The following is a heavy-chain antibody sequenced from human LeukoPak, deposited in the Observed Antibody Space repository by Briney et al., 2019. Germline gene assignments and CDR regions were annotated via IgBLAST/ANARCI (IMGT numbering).Heavy chain of an antibody. V-gene: IGHV4-39*01. D-gene: IGHD3-16*01. CDR1: GGSISSNSFY. J-gene: IGHJ6*03. CDR3: ARQGADYFYYYIDV. CDR2: IYYSGST. Sequence: SETLSLTCSVSGGSISSNSFYWGWLRQPPGKGLEWIGSIYYSGSTFYNSSLESRVSLSVDMSKNQLSLKLTSMTAADTAVYYCARQGADYFYYYIDVWGEGTAVAVSS.